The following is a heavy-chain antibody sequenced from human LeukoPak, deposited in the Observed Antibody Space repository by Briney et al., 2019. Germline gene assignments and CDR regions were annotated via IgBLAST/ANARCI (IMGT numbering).Heavy chain of an antibody. CDR1: GGSISSYY. J-gene: IGHJ6*04. CDR2: IYYSGST. CDR3: ARGYSSSWYYYYYGMDV. D-gene: IGHD6-13*01. Sequence: SETLSLTCTVSGGSISSYYWSWIRQPPGKGLEWIGYIYYSGSTNYNPSLKSRVTISVDTSKNQFSLKLSSVTAADTAVYYCARGYSSSWYYYYYGMDVWGKGTTVTVSS. V-gene: IGHV4-59*12.